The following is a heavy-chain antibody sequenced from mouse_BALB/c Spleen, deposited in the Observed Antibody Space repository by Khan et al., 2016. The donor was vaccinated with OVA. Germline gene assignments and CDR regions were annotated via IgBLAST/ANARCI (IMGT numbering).Heavy chain of an antibody. V-gene: IGHV1-7*01. D-gene: IGHD1-1*01. CDR3: VNHGSSSAWFTY. J-gene: IGHJ3*01. Sequence: QMQLEESGAELAKPGASVKMSCKASGYTFTSYWMHWVKQRPGQGLEWIGYINPATDYTEYNQKFKNTATLTADKSSSTAYMQLSSLTSEDSAVYYCVNHGSSSAWFTYWGQGTPVTVSA. CDR2: INPATDYT. CDR1: GYTFTSYW.